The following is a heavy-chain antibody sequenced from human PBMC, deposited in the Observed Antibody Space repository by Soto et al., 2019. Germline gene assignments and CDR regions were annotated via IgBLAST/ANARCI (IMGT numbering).Heavy chain of an antibody. V-gene: IGHV3-74*01. CDR2: INGGGTFT. CDR1: GFTFNNYL. J-gene: IGHJ4*02. D-gene: IGHD3-10*01. CDR3: ARPEYGSLRLGY. Sequence: AGGSLRLSCAASGFTFNNYLMHWVRQAPGKGLIWVSRINGGGTFTTYADSVKGRFTISRDNAKNTLYLQMNSLRAEDTAIYYCARPEYGSLRLGYWGQGILVTVSS.